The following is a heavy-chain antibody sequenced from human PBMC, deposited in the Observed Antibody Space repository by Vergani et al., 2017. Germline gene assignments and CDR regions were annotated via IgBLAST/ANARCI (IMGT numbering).Heavy chain of an antibody. CDR1: GGSITSSSYY. CDR2: IYYSGLT. CDR3: GRVADFYGLGSRLLDL. Sequence: QLHLQESGPGLVKPSETLSLTCTVSGGSITSSSYYWGWIRQPPGKSLEWIGSIYYSGLTYYNPSLETRVTISGDTSKNQFSLKLNSVTAADTAVYYCGRVADFYGLGSRLLDLWGQGILVTVSS. D-gene: IGHD3-10*01. V-gene: IGHV4-39*07. J-gene: IGHJ5*02.